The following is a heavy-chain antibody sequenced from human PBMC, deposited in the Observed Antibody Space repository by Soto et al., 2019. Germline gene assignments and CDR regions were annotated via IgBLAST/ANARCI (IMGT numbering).Heavy chain of an antibody. Sequence: QMQLVQSGPEVKKPGTSVKVSCKASGFTFTSSAMQWVRQARGQRLEWIGWIVVGSGNTNYAQKFQERVTIARDMSTSTAYMELSSLRSEDTAVYYCAATGYSSSWYKLGYYYDGMDVWGQGATVTVSS. V-gene: IGHV1-58*02. CDR1: GFTFTSSA. J-gene: IGHJ6*02. D-gene: IGHD6-13*01. CDR3: AATGYSSSWYKLGYYYDGMDV. CDR2: IVVGSGNT.